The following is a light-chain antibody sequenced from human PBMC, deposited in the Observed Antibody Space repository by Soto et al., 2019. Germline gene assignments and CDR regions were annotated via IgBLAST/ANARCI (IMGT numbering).Light chain of an antibody. CDR1: QGIRDD. V-gene: IGKV1-17*01. Sequence: DIQTTQSPSSLSASIRDRVTITCRASQGIRDDLVWYQQKPGKAPKRLIYSGSTLQNGVPSRFSGSGSGTEFTLTISSLQPEDFATYYCLQHNSYPWTFGQGTKVEIK. J-gene: IGKJ1*01. CDR2: SGS. CDR3: LQHNSYPWT.